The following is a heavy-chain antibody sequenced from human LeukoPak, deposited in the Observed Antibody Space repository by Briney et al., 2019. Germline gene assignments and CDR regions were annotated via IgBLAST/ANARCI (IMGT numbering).Heavy chain of an antibody. D-gene: IGHD7-27*01. CDR2: ISGSSYYI. CDR1: GFTFSSYS. V-gene: IGHV3-21*01. Sequence: GGSLRLSCAASGFTFSSYSMNWVRQAPGKGLEWVSSISGSSYYIYYADSVKGRFTISRDNAKNSLYLQMNSLRAEDTAVYYCTRDASELGIRSNFDYWGQGTLVTVSS. CDR3: TRDASELGIRSNFDY. J-gene: IGHJ4*02.